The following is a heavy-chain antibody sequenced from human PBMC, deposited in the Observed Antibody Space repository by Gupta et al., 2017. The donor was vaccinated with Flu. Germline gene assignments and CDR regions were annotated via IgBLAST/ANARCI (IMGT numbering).Heavy chain of an antibody. D-gene: IGHD3-16*01. V-gene: IGHV3-74*01. J-gene: IGHJ4*02. Sequence: EVQLVESGGGIVQPGGSLRLSCVASGFTFSHYWMHWVRQAQGKGLVWVARINGDGSIKNYGDSGRGRFTISRDNAKNTLYLRMNGLRAEDTAVYYCERDWGAGGVNYFDDGGQGNLVTVSS. CDR3: ERDWGAGGVNYFDD. CDR1: GFTFSHYW. CDR2: INGDGSIK.